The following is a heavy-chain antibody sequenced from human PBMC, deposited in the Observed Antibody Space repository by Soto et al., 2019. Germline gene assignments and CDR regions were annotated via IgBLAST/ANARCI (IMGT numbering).Heavy chain of an antibody. CDR3: ARGLRYFDWLPTRFDY. Sequence: QLQLQESGPGLVKPSETLSLTCTVSGGSISSSSYYWGWIRQPPGKGLEWIGSIYYSGSTYYNPSLKSRVPISVDTSKNQFSLKLSSVTAADTAVYYCARGLRYFDWLPTRFDYWGQGTLVTVSS. CDR1: GGSISSSSYY. D-gene: IGHD3-9*01. J-gene: IGHJ4*02. CDR2: IYYSGST. V-gene: IGHV4-39*01.